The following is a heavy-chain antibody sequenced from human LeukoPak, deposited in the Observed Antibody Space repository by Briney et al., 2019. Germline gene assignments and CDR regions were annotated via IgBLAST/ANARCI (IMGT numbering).Heavy chain of an antibody. J-gene: IGHJ4*02. D-gene: IGHD1-26*01. V-gene: IGHV3-23*01. CDR2: ISGSGGST. CDR3: AKVLSGSQDY. CDR1: GFTFSNYA. Sequence: PGGSLRLSCAASGFTFSNYAMSWVRQAPGKGLEWVSTISGSGGSTYSADSVKGRFTISRDNSKNTFYLQMNNLRAEDTAVYYCAKVLSGSQDYWGQGTLVTVFS.